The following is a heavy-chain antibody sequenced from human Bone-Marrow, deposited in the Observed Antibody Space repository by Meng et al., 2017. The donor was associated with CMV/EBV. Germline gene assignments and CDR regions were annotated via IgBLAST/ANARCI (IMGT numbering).Heavy chain of an antibody. CDR3: ARNQAYGNYGVS. Sequence: GGSLRLSCAASGFIVSNNYMSWVRQAPGKGLEWVSVIYSGGSTYYADSVKGRFTISRDDSKNTPYLQLNSLRDEDTAVYYCARNQAYGNYGVSWGQGTLVTVSS. CDR2: IYSGGST. D-gene: IGHD4-11*01. J-gene: IGHJ5*02. V-gene: IGHV3-66*02. CDR1: GFIVSNNY.